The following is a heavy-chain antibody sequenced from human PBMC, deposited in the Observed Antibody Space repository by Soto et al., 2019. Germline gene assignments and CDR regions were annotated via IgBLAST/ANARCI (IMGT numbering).Heavy chain of an antibody. D-gene: IGHD5-12*01. Sequence: ASVKVSCKASGYTFTGYYMHWVRQAPGQGLEWMGWINPNSGDTNYAQKLQGRVTMTRDTSISTAYMELSRLRSDDTAVYYCARDRRYPVATITNYYYYGMDVWGQGTTVTVSS. J-gene: IGHJ6*02. CDR3: ARDRRYPVATITNYYYYGMDV. CDR1: GYTFTGYY. CDR2: INPNSGDT. V-gene: IGHV1-2*02.